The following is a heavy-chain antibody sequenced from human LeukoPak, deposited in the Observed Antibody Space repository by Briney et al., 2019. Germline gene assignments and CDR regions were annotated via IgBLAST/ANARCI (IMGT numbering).Heavy chain of an antibody. CDR2: IRVHNGDT. CDR3: ARDRYDVGVAFDF. V-gene: IGHV1-18*01. CDR1: VYMFAVFG. Sequence: GASVTVSFKASVYMFAVFGITWVRQAPGQGLEWMGSIRVHNGDTNYAQKFQGRLTMTTDTSATTAYMELRSLKSDDTAVYYCARDRYDVGVAFDFWGQGTMVTVSS. D-gene: IGHD3-9*01. J-gene: IGHJ3*01.